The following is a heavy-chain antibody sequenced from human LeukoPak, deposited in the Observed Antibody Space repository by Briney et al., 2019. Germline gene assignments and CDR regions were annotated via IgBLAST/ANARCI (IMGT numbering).Heavy chain of an antibody. CDR3: ASRGPYYSSSWESPFDY. CDR2: MNPNSGST. V-gene: IGHV1-8*01. J-gene: IGHJ4*02. CDR1: GYTFTSYD. Sequence: ASVKVSCKASGYTFTSYDINWVRQATGQGLEWVGWMNPNSGSTGYAQKFQGRVTMTRNIFMSTAYMELSSLRSEDTAVYYCASRGPYYSSSWESPFDYWGQGTLVTVSS. D-gene: IGHD6-13*01.